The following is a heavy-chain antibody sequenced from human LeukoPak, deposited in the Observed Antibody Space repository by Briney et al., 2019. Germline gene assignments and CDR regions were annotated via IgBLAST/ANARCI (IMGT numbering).Heavy chain of an antibody. V-gene: IGHV1-69*13. CDR1: GGTFSSYA. J-gene: IGHJ5*02. Sequence: ASVKVSAKASGGTFSSYAISWVGQAPGQGLEWMEGIIPIFGTANYAQKFQGRVTITADESTSTAYMELSSLRSEDTAVYYCARVEVYGDYVSWFDPWGQGTLVTVSS. CDR2: IIPIFGTA. CDR3: ARVEVYGDYVSWFDP. D-gene: IGHD4-17*01.